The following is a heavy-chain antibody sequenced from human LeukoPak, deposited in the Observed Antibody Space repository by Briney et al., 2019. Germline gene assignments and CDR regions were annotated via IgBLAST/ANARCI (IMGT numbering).Heavy chain of an antibody. CDR3: ARAPESGYYFDY. CDR1: GGTFSSYA. J-gene: IGHJ4*02. CDR2: IIPIFGTA. Sequence: GASVKVSCKASGGTFSSYAISWVRQAPGQGLEWMGGIIPIFGTANYAQKFQGRVTITADESTSTAYMELSSLRSEDTAVYYCARAPESGYYFDYWGQGTLVTVSS. D-gene: IGHD3-10*01. V-gene: IGHV1-69*13.